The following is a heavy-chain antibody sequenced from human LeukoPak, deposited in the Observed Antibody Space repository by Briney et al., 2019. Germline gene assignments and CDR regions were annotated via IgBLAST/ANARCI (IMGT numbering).Heavy chain of an antibody. V-gene: IGHV4-59*01. J-gene: IGHJ4*02. CDR2: IHSSGGT. CDR3: ARADVNWLRSPGTLYYLDY. D-gene: IGHD1-20*01. Sequence: SETLSLTCSVSDDSITKYHWGWIRQPPGKGLEWIGSIHSSGGTYYNPSLETRVTMSLHTSAKQLSLRLSSVTAADTAVYFCARADVNWLRSPGTLYYLDYWGLGTLVTVSS. CDR1: DDSITKYH.